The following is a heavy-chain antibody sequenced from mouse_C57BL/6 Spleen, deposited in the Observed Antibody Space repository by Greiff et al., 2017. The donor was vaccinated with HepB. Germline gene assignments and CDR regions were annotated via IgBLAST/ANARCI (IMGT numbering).Heavy chain of an antibody. CDR2: ISDGGSYT. CDR1: GFTFSSYA. Sequence: EVKLVESGGGLVKPGGSLKLSCAASGFTFSSYAMSWVRQTPEKRLEWVATISDGGSYTYYPDNVKGRFTISRDNAKNNLYLQMSHLKSEDTAMYYWARGEGGGGYYPFDYWGQGTTLTVSS. J-gene: IGHJ2*01. V-gene: IGHV5-4*03. D-gene: IGHD2-3*01. CDR3: ARGEGGGGYYPFDY.